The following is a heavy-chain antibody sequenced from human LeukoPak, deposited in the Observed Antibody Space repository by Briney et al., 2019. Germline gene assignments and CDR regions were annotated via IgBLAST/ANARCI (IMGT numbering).Heavy chain of an antibody. D-gene: IGHD6-19*01. J-gene: IGHJ4*02. CDR1: GGSISSSSYY. CDR3: ARQGIAQWLVDY. V-gene: IGHV4-39*07. Sequence: SETLSLTCTVSGGSISSSSYYWGWIRQPPGKGLEWIGSIYYSGSTYYNPSLKSRVTISVDTSKNQFSLKLSSVTAADTAVYYCARQGIAQWLVDYWGQGTLVTVSS. CDR2: IYYSGST.